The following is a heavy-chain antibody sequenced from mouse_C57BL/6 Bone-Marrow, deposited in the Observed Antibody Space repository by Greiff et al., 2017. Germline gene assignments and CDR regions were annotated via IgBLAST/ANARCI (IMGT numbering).Heavy chain of an antibody. J-gene: IGHJ2*01. CDR3: ARRGSTMVGYYFDY. Sequence: DVMLVESGGGLVKPGGSLKLSCAASGFTFSSYTMSWVRQTPEKRLEWVATISGGGGNTYYPDSVKGRFTISRDNAKNTLYLQMSSLRSEDTALYYCARRGSTMVGYYFDYWGQGTTLTVSA. D-gene: IGHD2-2*01. V-gene: IGHV5-9*01. CDR1: GFTFSSYT. CDR2: ISGGGGNT.